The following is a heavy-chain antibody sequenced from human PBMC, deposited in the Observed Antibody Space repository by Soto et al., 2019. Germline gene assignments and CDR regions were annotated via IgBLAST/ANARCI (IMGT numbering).Heavy chain of an antibody. CDR1: GGSISSYY. D-gene: IGHD4-4*01. CDR3: AGVTPGWYFDY. CDR2: IYYSGST. J-gene: IGHJ4*02. V-gene: IGHV4-59*01. Sequence: ASETLSLTCTVSGGSISSYYWSWIRQPPGKGLEWIGYIYYSGSTNYNPSLKSRVTISVDTSKNQFSLKLSSVTAADTAVYYCAGVTPGWYFDYWGQGTLVTVS.